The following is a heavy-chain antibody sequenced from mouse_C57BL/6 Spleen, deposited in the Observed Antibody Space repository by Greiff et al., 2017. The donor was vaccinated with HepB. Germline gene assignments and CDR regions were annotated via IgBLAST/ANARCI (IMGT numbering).Heavy chain of an antibody. CDR1: GFTFSSYA. CDR2: ISSGGDYI. D-gene: IGHD6-2*01. Sequence: EVKLVESGEGLVKPGGSLKLSCAASGFTFSSYAMSWVRQTPEKRLEWVAYISSGGDYIYYADTVKGRFTISRDNARNTLYLQMRSLKSEDTAMYYCTSEFDLLSWYSDVWGTRTTSIVSS. V-gene: IGHV5-9-1*02. J-gene: IGHJ1*02. CDR3: TSEFDLLSWYSDV.